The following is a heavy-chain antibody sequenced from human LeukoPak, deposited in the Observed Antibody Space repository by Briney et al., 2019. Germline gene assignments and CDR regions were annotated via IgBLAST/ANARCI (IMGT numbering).Heavy chain of an antibody. CDR3: AVLRGAFDI. CDR1: GGTFYNYT. J-gene: IGHJ3*02. D-gene: IGHD2-15*01. Sequence: ASVKVSCKPSGGTFYNYTISWARQATGQGLEWMGWMNPNSGNTGYAQKFQGRVTMTRNTSISTAYMELSSLRSEDTAVYYCAVLRGAFDIWGQGTMVTVSS. V-gene: IGHV1-8*02. CDR2: MNPNSGNT.